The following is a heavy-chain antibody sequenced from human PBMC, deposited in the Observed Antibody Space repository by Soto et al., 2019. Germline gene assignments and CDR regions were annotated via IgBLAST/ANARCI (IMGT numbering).Heavy chain of an antibody. CDR1: GGSISSYH. D-gene: IGHD1-7*01. V-gene: IGHV4-4*07. CDR3: AREFGYNWNYEGY. CDR2: MYSTGNT. Sequence: SETLSLTCRDSGGSISSYHWSWIRQPAGKGMEWIGRMYSTGNTNSNPSLKSRFTVSIDTSKNLFFLRLNSVTAADSAVYYCAREFGYNWNYEGYWGQGTAVTVSS. J-gene: IGHJ4*02.